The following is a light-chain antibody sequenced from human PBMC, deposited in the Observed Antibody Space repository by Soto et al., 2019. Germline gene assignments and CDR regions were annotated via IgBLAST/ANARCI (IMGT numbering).Light chain of an antibody. Sequence: EIVLTQSPCTLSLSPGERATLSCWASQSVSGNFLAWYQVKPGQAPRLVVYGASTRASGFPDRFSGSGSGTDFTLTISRLEPEDFALYYCQIYNSSPWTFGQGTKVDI. V-gene: IGKV3-20*01. CDR3: QIYNSSPWT. J-gene: IGKJ1*01. CDR1: QSVSGNF. CDR2: GAS.